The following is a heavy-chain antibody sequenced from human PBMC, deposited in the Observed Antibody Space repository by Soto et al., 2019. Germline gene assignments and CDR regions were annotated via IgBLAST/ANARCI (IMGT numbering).Heavy chain of an antibody. V-gene: IGHV5-51*01. CDR1: GYSFTRYW. CDR2: IFPGDSDT. D-gene: IGHD3-22*01. J-gene: IGHJ3*02. CDR3: AIGTYFGSSGYYDAFDI. Sequence: GESLKISCKGSGYSFTRYWIGWVRQMPGKGLEWMGIIFPGDSDTRYSPSFQGQVTISADRSISTAYLQWSSLKASDTATYYCAIGTYFGSSGYYDAFDIWGQGTMVTVSS.